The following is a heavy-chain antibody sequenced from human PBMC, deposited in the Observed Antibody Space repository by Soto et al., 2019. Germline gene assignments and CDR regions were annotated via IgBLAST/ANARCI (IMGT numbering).Heavy chain of an antibody. D-gene: IGHD6-19*01. J-gene: IGHJ4*02. V-gene: IGHV3-23*01. CDR2: ISGSDDST. CDR1: GFTFSSSA. Sequence: GGSLRLSCAVSGFTFSSSAMSWVRRAPGKGLEWVSGISGSDDSTYYADSVKGRFTISRDNSKNTLYLQMNSLRAEDTAVYYCAKLQQWLVGYFDYWGQGTLVTVSS. CDR3: AKLQQWLVGYFDY.